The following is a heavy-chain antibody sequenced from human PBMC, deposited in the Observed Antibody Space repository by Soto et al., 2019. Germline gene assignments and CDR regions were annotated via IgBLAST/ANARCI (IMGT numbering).Heavy chain of an antibody. CDR2: ISGSGGST. Sequence: GESLRLSCAASGFTFSSYAMSWVRQAPGKGLEWVSAISGSGGSTYYADSVKGRFTISRDNSKNTLYLQMNSLRAEDTAVYYCAKLGYYDILTGYYNWGQGTLVTVS. J-gene: IGHJ4*02. CDR3: AKLGYYDILTGYYN. CDR1: GFTFSSYA. V-gene: IGHV3-23*01. D-gene: IGHD3-9*01.